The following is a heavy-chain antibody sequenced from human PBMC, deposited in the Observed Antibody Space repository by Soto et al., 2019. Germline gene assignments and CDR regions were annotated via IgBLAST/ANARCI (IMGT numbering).Heavy chain of an antibody. D-gene: IGHD3-16*01. CDR1: GGSFSGYY. CDR3: ARGSLVSRSNYYYYYYGMDV. J-gene: IGHJ6*02. Sequence: SETLSLTCAVYGGSFSGYYWSWIRQPPGKGLEWIGEINHSGSTNYNPSLKSRVTISVDTSKNQFSLKLSSVTAADTAVYYCARGSLVSRSNYYYYYYGMDVWGQGTTVTVSS. V-gene: IGHV4-34*01. CDR2: INHSGST.